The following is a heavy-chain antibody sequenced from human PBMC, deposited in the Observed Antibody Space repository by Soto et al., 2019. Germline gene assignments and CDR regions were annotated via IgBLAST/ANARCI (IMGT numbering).Heavy chain of an antibody. CDR1: GYTFTSYY. V-gene: IGHV1-46*01. D-gene: IGHD2-2*01. CDR2: INPSGGST. CDR3: ARQGIVVVPAAMNYYYGMDV. Sequence: GASVKVSCKASGYTFTSYYMHWVRQAPGQGLEWMGIINPSGGSTSYAQKFQGRVTMTRDTSTSTVYMELSSLRSEDTAVYYCARQGIVVVPAAMNYYYGMDVWRHGTTVTVSS. J-gene: IGHJ6*02.